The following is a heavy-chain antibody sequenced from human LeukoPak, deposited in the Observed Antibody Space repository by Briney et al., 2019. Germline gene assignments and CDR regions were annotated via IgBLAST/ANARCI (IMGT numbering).Heavy chain of an antibody. J-gene: IGHJ6*02. V-gene: IGHV1-69*04. CDR2: ITPILGIA. CDR3: ARESRITMTVVVTITFDYGMDV. Sequence: ASMKVSCKASGGTFSSYAISWVRQAPGQGLEWMGRITPILGIANYAQKFQGRVTITADKSTSTAYMELSSLRSEDTAVYYCARESRITMTVVVTITFDYGMDVWGQGTTVTVSS. CDR1: GGTFSSYA. D-gene: IGHD3-22*01.